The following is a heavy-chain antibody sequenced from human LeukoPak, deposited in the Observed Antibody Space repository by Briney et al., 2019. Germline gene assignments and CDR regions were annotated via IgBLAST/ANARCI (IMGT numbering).Heavy chain of an antibody. D-gene: IGHD1-1*01. CDR1: GGSISSSSYY. J-gene: IGHJ4*02. CDR2: IYYSGST. V-gene: IGHV4-39*07. CDR3: ARDVHNWNDGSYFDY. Sequence: TSETLSLTCTVSGGSISSSSYYWGWIRQPPGKGLEWIGSIYYSGSTYYNPSLKSRVTISVDTSKNQFSLKLSSVTAADTAAYYCARDVHNWNDGSYFDYWGQGTLVTVSS.